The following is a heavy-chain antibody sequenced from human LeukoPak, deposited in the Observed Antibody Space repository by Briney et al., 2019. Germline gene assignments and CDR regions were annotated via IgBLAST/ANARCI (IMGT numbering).Heavy chain of an antibody. Sequence: PSETLSLTCSVSGDSINSPLYYWGWIRQPPGKGLEWIGHTFYSGSTYYNPSLKSRVTISVDTSKNQFSLKLSSVTAADTAVYYCARGLIVLPFDYWGQGTLVTVSS. CDR1: GDSINSPLYY. CDR2: TFYSGST. V-gene: IGHV4-39*07. D-gene: IGHD2/OR15-2a*01. J-gene: IGHJ4*02. CDR3: ARGLIVLPFDY.